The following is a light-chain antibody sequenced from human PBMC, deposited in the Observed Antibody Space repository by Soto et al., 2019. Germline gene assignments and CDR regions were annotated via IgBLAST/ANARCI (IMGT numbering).Light chain of an antibody. Sequence: EIVLTQSPVTLSLSPGERATLSCRPMQSVSSYLAWYQQKPGQAPRLLIYDATNRATGIPARFSGGGAGTDFTLTISVLEAEDSALYCRQQDDRPPITFGQGTRLEIK. CDR2: DAT. CDR3: QQDDRPPIT. CDR1: QSVSSY. J-gene: IGKJ5*01. V-gene: IGKV3-11*01.